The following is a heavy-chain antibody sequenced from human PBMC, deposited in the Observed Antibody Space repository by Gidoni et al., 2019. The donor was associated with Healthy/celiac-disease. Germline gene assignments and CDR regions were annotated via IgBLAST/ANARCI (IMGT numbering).Heavy chain of an antibody. V-gene: IGHV4-34*01. D-gene: IGHD3-10*01. Sequence: QVQLQQWGAGLLKPSETLSLTCAVYGGSFSGYYWSWIRQPPGKGLEWIGEINHSGSTNYNPSLKSRVTISVDTSKNQFSLKLSSVTAADTAVYYCARGRLGRYYGSGRNVPYGMDVWGQGTTVTVSS. CDR2: INHSGST. CDR3: ARGRLGRYYGSGRNVPYGMDV. J-gene: IGHJ6*02. CDR1: GGSFSGYY.